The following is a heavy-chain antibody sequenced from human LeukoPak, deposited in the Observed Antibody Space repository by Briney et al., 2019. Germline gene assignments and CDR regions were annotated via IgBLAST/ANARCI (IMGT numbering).Heavy chain of an antibody. J-gene: IGHJ5*02. CDR1: GGSISSYY. D-gene: IGHD1-1*01. Sequence: SETPSLTCTVSGGSISSYYWSWIRQPPGKGLEWCGYISYSGSTNFNPSLRSLLTISVDTSKNQFPLKLSSVTAADTAVYYCAREGTAGTNLNWFDPWGQGTLVTVSS. V-gene: IGHV4-59*01. CDR3: AREGTAGTNLNWFDP. CDR2: ISYSGST.